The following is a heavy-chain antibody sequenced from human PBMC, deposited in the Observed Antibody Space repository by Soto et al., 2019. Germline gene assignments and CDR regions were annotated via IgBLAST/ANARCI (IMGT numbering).Heavy chain of an antibody. CDR1: GFAFSSYS. Sequence: GGSLRLSCPASGFAFSSYSMHWVRQAPGKGLEYISSISGNSVNTYYADSVRGRFTISRDNSKNTLYLHMSSLRAEDTAVYYCVKIYGNAIQMYYFDYWGQGTLVTVSS. CDR3: VKIYGNAIQMYYFDY. D-gene: IGHD3-10*01. J-gene: IGHJ4*02. CDR2: ISGNSVNT. V-gene: IGHV3-64D*06.